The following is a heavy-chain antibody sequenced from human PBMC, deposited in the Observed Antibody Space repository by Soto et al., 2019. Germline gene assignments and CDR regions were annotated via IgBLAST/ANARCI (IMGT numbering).Heavy chain of an antibody. CDR1: GFTFSSYI. CDR2: ISSSSNYK. CDR3: ARDPSPYDFWSGYSVWGLDY. D-gene: IGHD3-3*01. Sequence: EVPLVESGGGLVKPGGSLRLSCAASGFTFSSYIMNWVRQAPGKGLEWVSSISSSSNYKYYADSVKGRFTISRDNAKNSLYLQMNSLRAEDTAVYYCARDPSPYDFWSGYSVWGLDYWGQGTLVTVSS. V-gene: IGHV3-21*01. J-gene: IGHJ4*02.